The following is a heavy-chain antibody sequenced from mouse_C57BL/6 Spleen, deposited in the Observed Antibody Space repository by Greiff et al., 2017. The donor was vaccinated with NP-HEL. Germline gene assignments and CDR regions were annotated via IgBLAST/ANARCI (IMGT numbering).Heavy chain of an antibody. CDR1: GYTFTSYW. Sequence: QVQLQQSGAELVRPGSSVKLSCKASGYTFTSYWMHWVKQRPIQGLEWIGNIDPSDSETHYNQKFKDKATLTVDKSSSTAYMQLSSLTSEDSAVYYCARGIYYGSSPLWYFDVWGTGTTVTVSS. D-gene: IGHD1-1*01. V-gene: IGHV1-52*01. J-gene: IGHJ1*03. CDR3: ARGIYYGSSPLWYFDV. CDR2: IDPSDSET.